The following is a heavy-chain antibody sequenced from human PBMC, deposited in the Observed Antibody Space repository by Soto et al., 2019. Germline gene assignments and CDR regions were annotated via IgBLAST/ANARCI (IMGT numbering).Heavy chain of an antibody. D-gene: IGHD5-18*01. Sequence: EVQLVESGGGLVKPGGSLRLSCAASGFTFSTYSMNWVRQAPGKELEWVSSISSSRGYIYYADSVKGRFTISRDDAKNSLSLQMNSLRAEDTAVYYCARVRSYSYGQGYGMDVWGQGTTVTVSS. CDR3: ARVRSYSYGQGYGMDV. CDR2: ISSSRGYI. CDR1: GFTFSTYS. J-gene: IGHJ6*02. V-gene: IGHV3-21*01.